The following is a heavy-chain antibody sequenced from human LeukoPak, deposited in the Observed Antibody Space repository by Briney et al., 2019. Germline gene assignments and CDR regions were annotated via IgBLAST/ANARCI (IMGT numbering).Heavy chain of an antibody. CDR1: GYTFTGYY. D-gene: IGHD1-26*01. CDR3: ASMLGAHDAFDI. V-gene: IGHV1-2*06. Sequence: GASVKVSCKASGYTFTGYYMHWVRQAPGQGLEWMGRINPNSGGTNYAQKFQGRVTMTRDTSISTAYMELSRLRSDDAAVYYCASMLGAHDAFDIWGQGTMVTVSS. CDR2: INPNSGGT. J-gene: IGHJ3*02.